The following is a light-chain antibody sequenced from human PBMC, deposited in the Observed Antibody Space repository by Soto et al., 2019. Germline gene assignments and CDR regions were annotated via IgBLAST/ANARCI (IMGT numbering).Light chain of an antibody. CDR1: QSVGDNF. J-gene: IGKJ2*01. Sequence: TVLTQSPGTVSLSPGERATLSCRTSQSVGDNFLAWYQQRPGQPPRLLIYGVFNRAAGIPARFSGSGSGEDFTLTISGREPEDSDVYYCQHYDGSLRTFGQGTKVEIK. CDR2: GVF. CDR3: QHYDGSLRT. V-gene: IGKV3-20*01.